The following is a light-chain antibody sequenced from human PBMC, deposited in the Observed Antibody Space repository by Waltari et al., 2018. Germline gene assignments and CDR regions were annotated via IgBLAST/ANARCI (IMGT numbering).Light chain of an antibody. J-gene: IGLJ1*01. CDR2: EVS. CDR3: SSDGVTSNFYD. Sequence: QSALTQPPSASGSPGQSVTISCTGTGSGGSVSWYQQHPGKAPKLIIYEVSKRPSGVPDRFSGSKSGNTASLTISGLQAEDEGDYYCSSDGVTSNFYDFGSGTKVTVL. CDR1: GSGGS. V-gene: IGLV2-8*01.